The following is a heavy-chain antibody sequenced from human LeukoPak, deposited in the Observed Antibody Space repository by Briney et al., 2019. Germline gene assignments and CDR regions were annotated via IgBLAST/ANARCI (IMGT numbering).Heavy chain of an antibody. CDR2: INHSGST. J-gene: IGHJ4*02. D-gene: IGHD6-19*01. CDR1: GGSFSGYY. V-gene: IGHV4-34*01. CDR3: ARGRIAVAGTLVDY. Sequence: SETLSLTCAVYGGSFSGYYWSWIRQPPGKGLEWIGEINHSGSTNYNPSIKSRVTISVDTSKNQFSLKLSSVTAADTAVYYCARGRIAVAGTLVDYWGQGTLVTVSS.